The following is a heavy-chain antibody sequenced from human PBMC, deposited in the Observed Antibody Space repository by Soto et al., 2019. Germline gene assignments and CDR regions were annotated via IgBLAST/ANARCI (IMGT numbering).Heavy chain of an antibody. J-gene: IGHJ5*02. Sequence: QVQLQESGPGLVKPSQTLSLTCIVSGGSISSNDFYWSWIRHHPGKGLEWIGYIYYSGNTYYNPSLKRRVTIFVDTSKNQFSLKVSSVTAADTAVYYCARLSGSWQSWFAPWGQGTLVTVSS. CDR2: IYYSGNT. CDR1: GGSISSNDFY. V-gene: IGHV4-31*03. CDR3: ARLSGSWQSWFAP. D-gene: IGHD6-13*01.